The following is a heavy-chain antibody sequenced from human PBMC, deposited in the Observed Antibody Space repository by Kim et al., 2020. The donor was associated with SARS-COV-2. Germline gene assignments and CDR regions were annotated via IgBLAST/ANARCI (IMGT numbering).Heavy chain of an antibody. CDR3: IMGGPKSNMEV. CDR2: ISGSGGST. Sequence: GGSLRLSCAASGFTFGNYAMTWVRQAPGKGLEWVSTISGSGGSTNYADSVKGRFTISRDNSKNTLYLQMNSLRDEDTAIYHCIMGGPKSNMEVWGQGPTVTVSS. V-gene: IGHV3-23*01. J-gene: IGHJ6*02. CDR1: GFTFGNYA.